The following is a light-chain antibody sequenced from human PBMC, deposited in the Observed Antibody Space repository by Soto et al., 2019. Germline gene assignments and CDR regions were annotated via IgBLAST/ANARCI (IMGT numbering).Light chain of an antibody. CDR1: QSISSW. J-gene: IGKJ1*01. V-gene: IGKV1-5*03. Sequence: DIQMTQSPSTLSASVGDRVTITCRASQSISSWLAWYQQKPVTAPKLLIYKASTLQSGVPSRFSGSGSGTEFTLTSSSLQSDDSATYYCQQYNDNWTFGQGTKVEIK. CDR3: QQYNDNWT. CDR2: KAS.